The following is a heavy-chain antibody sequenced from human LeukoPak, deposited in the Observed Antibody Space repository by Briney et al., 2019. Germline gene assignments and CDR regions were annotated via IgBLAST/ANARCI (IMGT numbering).Heavy chain of an antibody. CDR1: GGSFSGYY. V-gene: IGHV4-34*01. J-gene: IGHJ6*03. CDR2: INHRGST. Sequence: SETLSLTCAAYGGSFSGYYWSWVRQPPGKGLEWIGEINHRGSTNYNPSLKSRVTISVDTSNNQFSLKLSSVTAADTAVYYCARRVSSSWYAFYYYSMDVWGKGTTVTVSS. D-gene: IGHD6-13*01. CDR3: ARRVSSSWYAFYYYSMDV.